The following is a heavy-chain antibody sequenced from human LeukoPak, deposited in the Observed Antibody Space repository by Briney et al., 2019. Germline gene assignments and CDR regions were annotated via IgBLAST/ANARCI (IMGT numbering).Heavy chain of an antibody. D-gene: IGHD3-10*01. CDR2: IYYSGST. CDR1: GGSISSYY. CDR3: ARDVLRRSGKYYGSGSYPPTDYYGMDV. V-gene: IGHV4-59*01. J-gene: IGHJ6*02. Sequence: SETLSLTCTVSGGSISSYYWSWIRQPPGKGLEWIGYIYYSGSTNYNPSLKSRVTISVDTSKNQFSLKLSSVTAADTAVYYCARDVLRRSGKYYGSGSYPPTDYYGMDVWGQGTTVTVSS.